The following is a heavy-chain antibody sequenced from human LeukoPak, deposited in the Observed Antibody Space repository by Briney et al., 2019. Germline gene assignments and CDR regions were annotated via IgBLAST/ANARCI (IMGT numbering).Heavy chain of an antibody. D-gene: IGHD1-26*01. V-gene: IGHV4-59*01. CDR3: ARGLGWELPDRRFYYYYYYMDV. J-gene: IGHJ6*03. CDR2: IYYSGST. CDR1: GGSISNYY. Sequence: PSETLSLTCTVSGGSISNYYWSWIRQPPGKGLEWIGYIYYSGSTNYNPSLKSRVTISVDTSKNQFSLKLSPVTAADTAVYYCARGLGWELPDRRFYYYYYYMDVWGKGTTVTISS.